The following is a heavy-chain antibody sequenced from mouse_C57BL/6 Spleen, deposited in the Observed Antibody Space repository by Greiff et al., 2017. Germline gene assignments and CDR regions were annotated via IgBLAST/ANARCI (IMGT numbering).Heavy chain of an antibody. CDR1: GYSFTGYY. V-gene: IGHV1-42*01. CDR2: INPSTGGT. D-gene: IGHD3-2*02. J-gene: IGHJ3*01. CDR3: ARRAAQGFAY. Sequence: EVQLQQSGPELVKPGASVKISCKASGYSFTGYYMNWVKQSPEKSLEWIGEINPSTGGTTYNQKFKAKATLTVDKSSSTAYMQLKGLTSEDSAVYYCARRAAQGFAYWGQGTLVTVSA.